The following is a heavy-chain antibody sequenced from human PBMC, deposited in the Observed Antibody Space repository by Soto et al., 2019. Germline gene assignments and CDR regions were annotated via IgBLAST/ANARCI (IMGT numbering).Heavy chain of an antibody. CDR3: ARHNYGSGSTYFDY. CDR1: GGSISSYY. Sequence: QVQLQESGPGLVKPSETLSLTCTVSGGSISSYYWSWIRQPPGKGLEWIGYIYYSGSTNYNPSLKSRFTTSVDTSKNHFSLKLNSMTAADTAVYYCARHNYGSGSTYFDYWGQGTLVTVSS. CDR2: IYYSGST. V-gene: IGHV4-59*08. D-gene: IGHD3-10*01. J-gene: IGHJ4*02.